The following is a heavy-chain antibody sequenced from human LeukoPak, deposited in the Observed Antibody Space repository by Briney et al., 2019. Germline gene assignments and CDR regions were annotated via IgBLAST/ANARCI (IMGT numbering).Heavy chain of an antibody. J-gene: IGHJ2*01. Sequence: PSETLSLTCTVSGGSISSYYWSWIRQPPGKGLEWIGYIYYSGSTNYNPSLKSRVTISVDTSKNQFSLKLSSVTAADTAVYYCARGRLTGPPTKDTNWYFDLWGRGTLVTVSS. V-gene: IGHV4-59*01. CDR1: GGSISSYY. CDR3: ARGRLTGPPTKDTNWYFDL. CDR2: IYYSGST. D-gene: IGHD3-9*01.